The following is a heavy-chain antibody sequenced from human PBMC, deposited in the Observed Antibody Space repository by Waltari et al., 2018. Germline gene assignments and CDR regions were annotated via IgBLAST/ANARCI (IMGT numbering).Heavy chain of an antibody. J-gene: IGHJ6*02. Sequence: QVQLVQSGAEVKKPGASVKVSCKASGYTFTSYDINWVRQATGQGLEWMGWMNPNSGNTGYAQKFQGRVTMTRNTSISTAYMELSSLRSEDTAVYYCAKMTPGYYYYGMDVWGQGTTVTVSS. CDR2: MNPNSGNT. V-gene: IGHV1-8*01. CDR1: GYTFTSYD. CDR3: AKMTPGYYYYGMDV.